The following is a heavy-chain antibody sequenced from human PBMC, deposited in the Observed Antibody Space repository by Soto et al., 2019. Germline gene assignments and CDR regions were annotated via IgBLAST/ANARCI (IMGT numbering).Heavy chain of an antibody. J-gene: IGHJ3*02. CDR3: AREPWDRGIIPNAFDI. Sequence: TQSVPWTVSEGWSGGYCRRWIRKHPKKGLTRIGDIYYSGSTNYNPSLKSRVTMSVDTSKNQFSLKLNSVIAADTDVYFCAREPWDRGIIPNAFDIWGQGTMVTVSS. CDR1: EGWSGGYC. CDR2: IYYSGST. D-gene: IGHD1-20*01. V-gene: IGHV4-59*01.